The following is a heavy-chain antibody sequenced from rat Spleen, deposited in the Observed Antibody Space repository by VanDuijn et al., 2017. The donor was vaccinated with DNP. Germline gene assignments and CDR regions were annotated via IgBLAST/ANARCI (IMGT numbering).Heavy chain of an antibody. V-gene: IGHV4-2*01. D-gene: IGHD1-7*01. CDR3: TREEDYVYVY. J-gene: IGHJ3*01. CDR2: INKDSSTI. CDR1: GFNFNDHW. Sequence: EVKLVESGGGLVQPGRSLKLSCAASGFNFNDHWMGWVRQAPGKGLEWIGQINKDSSTINYIPSLKDKFTISRDNAQNILYLQMSKLGSEETSSYYWTREEDYVYVYWGQGTLVTVSS.